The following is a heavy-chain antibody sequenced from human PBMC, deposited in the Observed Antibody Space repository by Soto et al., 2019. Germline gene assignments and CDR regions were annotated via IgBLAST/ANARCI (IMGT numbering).Heavy chain of an antibody. J-gene: IGHJ4*02. D-gene: IGHD4-17*01. CDR2: ISGSGGST. V-gene: IGHV3-23*01. CDR1: GFTFSNYA. CDR3: AKDPDGDYLLGYFDY. Sequence: EVQLLESGGGLVQPGGSLRLSCAASGFTFSNYAMSWVRQAPGKGLAWVSVISGSGGSTYYADSVKGRFTISRDNSNNTLSMQMTSLRAEDTAVYYCAKDPDGDYLLGYFDYWGQGTLVTVSS.